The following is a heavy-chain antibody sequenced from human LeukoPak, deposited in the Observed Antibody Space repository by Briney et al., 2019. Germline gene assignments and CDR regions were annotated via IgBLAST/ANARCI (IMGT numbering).Heavy chain of an antibody. D-gene: IGHD1-26*01. CDR3: ARDQWELRGAPFDY. Sequence: GGSLRLSCVASGFTFSSYSMNWVRQAPGKGLEWVSYISSSSSTIYYADSVKGRFTISRDNAKNSLYLQMNSLRAEDTAVYYCARDQWELRGAPFDYWGQGTLVTVSS. CDR2: ISSSSSTI. J-gene: IGHJ4*02. V-gene: IGHV3-48*04. CDR1: GFTFSSYS.